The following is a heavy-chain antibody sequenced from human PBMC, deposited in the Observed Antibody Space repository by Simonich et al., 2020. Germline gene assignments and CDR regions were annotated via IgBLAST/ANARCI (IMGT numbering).Heavy chain of an antibody. CDR3: ASGWDWGFSHMSDY. V-gene: IGHV1-2*06. J-gene: IGHJ4*02. CDR1: GYTFTGYY. D-gene: IGHD7-27*01. CDR2: INPNSGGT. Sequence: QVQLVQSGAEVKKPGASVKVSCKASGYTFTGYYMHWGRQAPGQGLEWRGRINPNSGGTNHAQKFQGRVTMTRDTSISTAYMELSRLRSDDTAVYYCASGWDWGFSHMSDYWGQGTLVTVSS.